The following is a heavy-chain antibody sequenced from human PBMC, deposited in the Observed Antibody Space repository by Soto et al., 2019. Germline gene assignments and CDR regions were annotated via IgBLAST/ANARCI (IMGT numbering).Heavy chain of an antibody. CDR1: GFTFDAFW. Sequence: VQMVESGGTLVQPGESLRLSCTVSGFTFDAFWMTWVRQAPGKGLEWVANIKQDGSKQYYVDSVKGRFTISRDKAKSSLYLQMNSLRVEVTAVYYCARGGYDFGSEDYWGQGTLVTVSS. D-gene: IGHD5-18*01. CDR3: ARGGYDFGSEDY. CDR2: IKQDGSKQ. J-gene: IGHJ4*02. V-gene: IGHV3-7*01.